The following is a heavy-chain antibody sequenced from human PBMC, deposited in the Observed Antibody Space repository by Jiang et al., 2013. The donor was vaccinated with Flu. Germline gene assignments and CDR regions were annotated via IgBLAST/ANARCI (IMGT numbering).Heavy chain of an antibody. J-gene: IGHJ4*02. CDR1: GGSISGHY. Sequence: GLVKPSETLALTCTVSGGSISGHYWTWIRQPPNRELEWIGNVFYSGSANYNPSLESRLTISVDTSKNQFSLRLTSVTAADTAVYFCARVTNNGLSRARFDFWGQGTLVTVSS. CDR2: VFYSGSA. D-gene: IGHD5-24*01. CDR3: ARVTNNGLSRARFDF. V-gene: IGHV4-59*11.